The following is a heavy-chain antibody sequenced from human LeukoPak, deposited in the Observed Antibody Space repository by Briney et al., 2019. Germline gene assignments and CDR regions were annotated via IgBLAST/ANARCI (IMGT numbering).Heavy chain of an antibody. J-gene: IGHJ4*02. V-gene: IGHV4-59*08. Sequence: SETLSLTCTVSGGSISSYDCSWIRQAPGKGLEWIGNIYYSGSTNYNPSLKSRVTVSVDTSKNQFSLKLSSVTAADTAVYYCARHGTLGSTTYPLDYWGQGTLVTVSS. CDR1: GGSISSYD. CDR3: ARHGTLGSTTYPLDY. CDR2: IYYSGST. D-gene: IGHD1-26*01.